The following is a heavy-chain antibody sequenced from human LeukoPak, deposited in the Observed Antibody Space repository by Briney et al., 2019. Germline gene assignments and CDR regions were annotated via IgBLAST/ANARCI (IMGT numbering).Heavy chain of an antibody. Sequence: GGSLRLSCVASGFTFSHFGMHWVRPAPGQGVEWVAGIWNDGSNPYYADSVKGRFTISRDNSKNTVYLQMNSLRAADTSVYYCAKDAQRGFDYSNSLEYWGQGTLVTVSS. D-gene: IGHD4-11*01. CDR3: AKDAQRGFDYSNSLEY. J-gene: IGHJ4*02. CDR2: IWNDGSNP. CDR1: GFTFSHFG. V-gene: IGHV3-33*06.